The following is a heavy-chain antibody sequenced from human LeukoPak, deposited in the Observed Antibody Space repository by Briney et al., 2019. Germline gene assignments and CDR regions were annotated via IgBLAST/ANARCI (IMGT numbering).Heavy chain of an antibody. Sequence: SSENLSLTCTVSGGSITSGGDYWNWIRQHPEKGLKWIGYISYSGSTKYNPSLESRVSISADTSKKQVSLKLTSVTAADTAVYYCARDRIAGTTYYGMDVWGQGTTVTVSS. CDR3: ARDRIAGTTYYGMDV. J-gene: IGHJ6*02. D-gene: IGHD1-7*01. CDR2: ISYSGST. V-gene: IGHV4-31*03. CDR1: GGSITSGGDY.